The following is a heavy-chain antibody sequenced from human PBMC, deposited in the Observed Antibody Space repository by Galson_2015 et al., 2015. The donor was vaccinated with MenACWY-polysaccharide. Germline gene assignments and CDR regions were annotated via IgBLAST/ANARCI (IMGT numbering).Heavy chain of an antibody. V-gene: IGHV1-24*01. D-gene: IGHD3-22*01. Sequence: CKVSGYTLTELSMHWVRQAPGKGLEWMGGFDPVDGETIYAQKFQGRVTMTEDTSTDTAYMELSSLRSEDTAVYYCATEDYYDSSGYSAFDIWGQGTMVTVSS. CDR1: GYTLTELS. CDR3: ATEDYYDSSGYSAFDI. CDR2: FDPVDGET. J-gene: IGHJ3*02.